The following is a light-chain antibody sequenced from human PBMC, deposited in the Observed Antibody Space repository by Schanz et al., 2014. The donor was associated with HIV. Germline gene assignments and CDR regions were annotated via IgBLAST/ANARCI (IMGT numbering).Light chain of an antibody. CDR2: GAS. CDR1: QTVASSY. CDR3: QQYNNWPSWT. V-gene: IGKV3D-15*01. Sequence: EIVLPQSPGALSLSPGERATLSCRASQTVASSYLAWYQHKPGQAPRLLIYGASSRATGIPDRFSGSGSGTEFTLTISSLQSEDFAVYYCQQYNNWPSWTFGQGTKVEIK. J-gene: IGKJ1*01.